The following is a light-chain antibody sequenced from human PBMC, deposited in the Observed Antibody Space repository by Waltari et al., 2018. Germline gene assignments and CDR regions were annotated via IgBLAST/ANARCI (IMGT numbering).Light chain of an antibody. CDR2: AAS. Sequence: DIQMTPSPSSLSASVGARVTITCRASQSISSYLNWYQQKPGNAPKLLIYAASSLQSGVPSRFSGSGSGTDVTRTISSLQPEDFGTYYCQQSYSTPRFTFGPGTKVEIK. CDR1: QSISSY. J-gene: IGKJ3*01. V-gene: IGKV1-39*01. CDR3: QQSYSTPRFT.